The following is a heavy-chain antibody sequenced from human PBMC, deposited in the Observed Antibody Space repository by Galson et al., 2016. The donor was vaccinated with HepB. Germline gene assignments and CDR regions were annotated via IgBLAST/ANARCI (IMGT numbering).Heavy chain of an antibody. D-gene: IGHD2-21*02. CDR3: ARGSDVTCRGGDCTLDY. CDR2: IIRMFGTV. V-gene: IGHV1-69*05. J-gene: IGHJ4*02. Sequence: SVKVSCRASGGIFSSYAMSWARQAPGHGLEWMGGIIRMFGTVNYARKFQGRVSFTSDTSASTAYIELSSLRSEDTAVFYCARGSDVTCRGGDCTLDYWGQGTLVTVSS. CDR1: GGIFSSYA.